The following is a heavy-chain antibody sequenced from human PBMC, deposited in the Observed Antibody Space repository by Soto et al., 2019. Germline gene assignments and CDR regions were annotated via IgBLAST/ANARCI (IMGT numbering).Heavy chain of an antibody. Sequence: PSETLSLTCTVSGGSISSGDYYWSWIRQPPGKGLEWIGYIYYSGSTYYNPSLKSRVTISVDTSKNQFSLKLSSVTAADTAVYYCARDGLEGWFDPWGQGTLVTVSS. CDR3: ARDGLEGWFDP. J-gene: IGHJ5*02. CDR2: IYYSGST. CDR1: GGSISSGDYY. V-gene: IGHV4-30-4*02.